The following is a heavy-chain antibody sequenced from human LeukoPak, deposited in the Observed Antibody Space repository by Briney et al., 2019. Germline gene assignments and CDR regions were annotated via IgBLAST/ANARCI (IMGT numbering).Heavy chain of an antibody. V-gene: IGHV3-30*04. CDR2: ISYDGGNK. CDR3: ARARIMITFGGVRY. CDR1: GFTFSSYA. Sequence: GGSLRLSCAASGFTFSSYAMHWVRQAPGKGLEGVAVISYDGGNKYYADSVKGRFTISRDNSKNTLYLQMNSLRAEDTAVYYCARARIMITFGGVRYWGQGTLVTVSS. J-gene: IGHJ4*02. D-gene: IGHD3-16*01.